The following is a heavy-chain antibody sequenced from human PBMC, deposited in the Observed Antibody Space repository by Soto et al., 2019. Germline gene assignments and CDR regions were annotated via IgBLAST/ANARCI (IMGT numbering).Heavy chain of an antibody. J-gene: IGHJ4*02. D-gene: IGHD4-4*01. Sequence: GESLKISCVVSGFSLSDSAIHWVRQASGKGLEWVGRVRSKTQNYATEFAASVRGRFTISRDESKKTIYLHMGGLKTEDTAVYYCTRHTVDYWGQGTPVTVSS. CDR1: GFSLSDSA. V-gene: IGHV3-73*01. CDR2: VRSKTQNYAT. CDR3: TRHTVDY.